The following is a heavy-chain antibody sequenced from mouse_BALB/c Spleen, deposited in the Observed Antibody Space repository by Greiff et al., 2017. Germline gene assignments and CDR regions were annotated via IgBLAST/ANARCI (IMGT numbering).Heavy chain of an antibody. J-gene: IGHJ4*01. V-gene: IGHV1-31*01. CDR3: ARWGLRYAMDY. Sequence: VQLQQSGPELVKPGASVKISCKASGYSFTGYYMHWVKQSHVKSLEWIGRINPYNGATSYNQNFKDKASLTVDKSSSTAYMELHSLTSEDSAVYYCARWGLRYAMDYWGQGTSVTVSS. CDR1: GYSFTGYY. CDR2: INPYNGAT. D-gene: IGHD2-4*01.